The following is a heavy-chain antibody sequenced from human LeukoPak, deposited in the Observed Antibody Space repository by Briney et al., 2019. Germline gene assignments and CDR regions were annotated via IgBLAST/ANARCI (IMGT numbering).Heavy chain of an antibody. CDR2: ISSSSSSI. CDR1: GFTFSDYS. J-gene: IGHJ4*02. V-gene: IGHV3-21*01. CDR3: ARAPLSGNSYSGSYYPDY. D-gene: IGHD1-26*01. Sequence: GGSLRLSCAVSGFTFSDYSINWVRQAPGKGLEWVSFISSSSSSIHYADSVKGRFTISRDNAKNLLYLQMNSLRAEDTAVYYCARAPLSGNSYSGSYYPDYWGQGTLVTVSS.